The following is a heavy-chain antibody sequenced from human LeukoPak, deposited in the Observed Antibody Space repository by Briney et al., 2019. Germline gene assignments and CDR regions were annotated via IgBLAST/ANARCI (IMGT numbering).Heavy chain of an antibody. CDR1: GGSISSGSYY. CDR3: ARAGDSIFDP. V-gene: IGHV4-61*02. CDR2: IYTSGST. Sequence: SETLSLTCTVSGGSISSGSYYWSWIRQPAGKGLEWIGRIYTSGSTNYNPSLKSRVTISVDTSKNQFSLKLSSVTAADTAVYYCARAGDSIFDPWGQGTLVTVSS. D-gene: IGHD3-22*01. J-gene: IGHJ5*02.